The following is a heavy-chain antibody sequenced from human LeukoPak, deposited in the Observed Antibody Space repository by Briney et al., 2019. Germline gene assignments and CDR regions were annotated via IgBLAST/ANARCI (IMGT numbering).Heavy chain of an antibody. V-gene: IGHV3-21*01. J-gene: IGHJ4*02. D-gene: IGHD3-22*01. CDR1: GFTFSTYI. CDR2: ISGGSGHI. Sequence: GGSLRLSCAASGFTFSTYIMNWVRQAPGKGLEWVSSISGGSGHIYYADSVRGRFTISRDNAKNSLYLQMNSLRVEDTAVYYCARGGSRYDNWGQGTLVTVSS. CDR3: ARGGSRYDN.